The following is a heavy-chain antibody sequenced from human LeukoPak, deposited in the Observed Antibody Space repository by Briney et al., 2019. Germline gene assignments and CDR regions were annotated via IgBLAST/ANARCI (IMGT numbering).Heavy chain of an antibody. J-gene: IGHJ4*02. CDR2: IYYGGST. CDR3: ARRYYYGYFDY. Sequence: SETLSLTCTVSGGSISSYYWSWIRQPPGKGLEWIGYIYYGGSTNYNPSLKSRVTISVDTSKNQFSLKLSSVTAADTAVYYCARRYYYGYFDYWGQGTLVTVSS. CDR1: GGSISSYY. D-gene: IGHD3-10*01. V-gene: IGHV4-59*08.